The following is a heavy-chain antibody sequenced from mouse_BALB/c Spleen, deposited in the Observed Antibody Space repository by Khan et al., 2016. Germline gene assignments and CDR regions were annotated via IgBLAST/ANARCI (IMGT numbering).Heavy chain of an antibody. J-gene: IGHJ2*01. V-gene: IGHV2-9*02. CDR2: IWAGGST. Sequence: QVQLKESGPGLVAPSQSLSITCTVSGFSLTSYGVHWVRQPPGKGLEWLGVIWAGGSTNYNSALMSGLSISKDNTKSQVFVTMNSLQTDDTAMYYCARLEDIWGQGTTLTVSS. CDR1: GFSLTSYG. CDR3: ARLEDI. D-gene: IGHD1-3*01.